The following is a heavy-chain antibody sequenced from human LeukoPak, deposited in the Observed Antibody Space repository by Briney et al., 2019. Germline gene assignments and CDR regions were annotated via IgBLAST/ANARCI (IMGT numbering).Heavy chain of an antibody. CDR3: ARDTDYYDSSGYYYYFDY. CDR2: ITSGGSYI. D-gene: IGHD3-22*01. V-gene: IGHV3-21*01. Sequence: GGSLRLSCAASGFIFSRYRMNWVRKAPGKGVELVSSITSGGSYIYYAYSVKGRFTISRDNAKNLLYLQMNSLRAEDTAVYYCARDTDYYDSSGYYYYFDYWGQGTLVTVSS. J-gene: IGHJ4*02. CDR1: GFIFSRYR.